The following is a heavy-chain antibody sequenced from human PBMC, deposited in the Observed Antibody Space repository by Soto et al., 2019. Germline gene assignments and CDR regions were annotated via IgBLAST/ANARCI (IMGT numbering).Heavy chain of an antibody. Sequence: GASVKVSCKASGYTFTSYGISWVRQAPGQGLEWMGWISAYNGNTNYAQKLQGRVTMTTDTSTSTAYMELRSLRSDDTAVYYCARRGGTGHYRQIDWYFDLWGRGTLVTVSS. V-gene: IGHV1-18*01. J-gene: IGHJ2*01. CDR3: ARRGGTGHYRQIDWYFDL. CDR1: GYTFTSYG. CDR2: ISAYNGNT. D-gene: IGHD1-1*01.